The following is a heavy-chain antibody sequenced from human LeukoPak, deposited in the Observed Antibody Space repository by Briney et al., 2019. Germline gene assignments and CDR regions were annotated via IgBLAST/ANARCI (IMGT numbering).Heavy chain of an antibody. Sequence: ASVKVSCKASGYTFTSFYMHWVRHPPGQGLELMGVINPRSGSRSYAQKFQGRVIMTRDTSTSTVYMELSSLRSEDTAVYYCARDPRNSGDFDYWGQGTLVTVSS. D-gene: IGHD2-15*01. CDR1: GYTFTSFY. CDR2: INPRSGSR. V-gene: IGHV1-46*01. CDR3: ARDPRNSGDFDY. J-gene: IGHJ4*02.